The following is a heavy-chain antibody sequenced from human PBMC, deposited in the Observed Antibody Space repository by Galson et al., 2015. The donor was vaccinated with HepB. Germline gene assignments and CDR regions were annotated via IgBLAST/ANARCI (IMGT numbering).Heavy chain of an antibody. CDR2: IIPILGIA. D-gene: IGHD1-26*01. CDR1: GGTFSSYT. CDR3: ARDLLRNIVGAIDY. J-gene: IGHJ4*02. V-gene: IGHV1-69*04. Sequence: SVKVSCKASGGTFSSYTISWVRQAPGQGLEWMGRIIPILGIANYAQKFQGRVTITADKSTSTAYMELSSLRSEDTAVNYCARDLLRNIVGAIDYWGQGTLVTVSS.